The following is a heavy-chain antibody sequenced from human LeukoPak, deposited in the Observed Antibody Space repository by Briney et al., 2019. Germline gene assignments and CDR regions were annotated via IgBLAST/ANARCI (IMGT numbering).Heavy chain of an antibody. D-gene: IGHD3-10*01. CDR1: GCTFRSYA. CDR2: VSGSGGST. J-gene: IGHJ4*02. Sequence: GGSLRLSCAASGCTFRSYAMSWVRQAPGKGLEWVSAVSGSGGSTYYADSVKGRLTISRDNSKNTLYLQMDSLRAEDTAVYYCAKGLGDISMIRVDYWGQGTLVTVSS. V-gene: IGHV3-23*01. CDR3: AKGLGDISMIRVDY.